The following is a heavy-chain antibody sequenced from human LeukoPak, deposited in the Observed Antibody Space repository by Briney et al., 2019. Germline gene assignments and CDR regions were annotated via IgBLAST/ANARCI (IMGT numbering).Heavy chain of an antibody. J-gene: IGHJ4*02. Sequence: QPGGPLRLSCAASGFTFNNYWLSWVREAPGKGLEWVANIKTDGSETYYVDAVKGRFTISRDNAKNSLYLQMNNLRVEDTAVYYCVRNLPGAGYWGQGTLVIVSS. CDR1: GFTFNNYW. CDR3: VRNLPGAGY. V-gene: IGHV3-7*01. D-gene: IGHD3-9*01. CDR2: IKTDGSET.